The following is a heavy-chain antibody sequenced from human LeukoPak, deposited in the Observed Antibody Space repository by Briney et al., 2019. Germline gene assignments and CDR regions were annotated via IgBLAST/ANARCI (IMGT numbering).Heavy chain of an antibody. V-gene: IGHV3-23*01. Sequence: PGGSLRLSCAGSGFTFNNYAMSWVRQAPGKGLEWVSGLSGTSGRTYYADSVKGRFTISRDNSKNTLFLQMNSLRAEDTAVYYCAKDLPSNIIAASYYFDYWGQGTLVTVSS. CDR2: LSGTSGRT. D-gene: IGHD6-6*01. J-gene: IGHJ4*02. CDR3: AKDLPSNIIAASYYFDY. CDR1: GFTFNNYA.